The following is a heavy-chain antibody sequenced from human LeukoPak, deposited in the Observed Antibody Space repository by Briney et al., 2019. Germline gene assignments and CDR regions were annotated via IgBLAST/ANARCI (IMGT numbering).Heavy chain of an antibody. CDR3: AREFPSGEDYYYYYGMDV. D-gene: IGHD6-25*01. V-gene: IGHV4-61*01. CDR1: GGSFSSGSYY. Sequence: SETLSLTCTVSGGSFSSGSYYWSWIRQPPGKGLEWIVYIYYSGSTNYNPSLKSRVTISVDTSKNQFSLKLSSVTAADTAVYYCAREFPSGEDYYYYYGMDVWGQGTTVTVSS. CDR2: IYYSGST. J-gene: IGHJ6*02.